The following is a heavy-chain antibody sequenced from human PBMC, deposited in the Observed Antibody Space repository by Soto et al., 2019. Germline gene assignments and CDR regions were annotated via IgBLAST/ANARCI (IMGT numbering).Heavy chain of an antibody. CDR3: AAVPSTAVVTTLQAY. V-gene: IGHV1-58*01. CDR1: GFTFTSSA. Sequence: SVKVSCKASGFTFTSSAVQWVRQARGQRLEWIGWIVVGSGNTNYAQKFQERVTITRDMSTSTAYMELSSLRSEDTAVYYCAAVPSTAVVTTLQAYGGKGTLVPVS. CDR2: IVVGSGNT. D-gene: IGHD5-12*01. J-gene: IGHJ4*02.